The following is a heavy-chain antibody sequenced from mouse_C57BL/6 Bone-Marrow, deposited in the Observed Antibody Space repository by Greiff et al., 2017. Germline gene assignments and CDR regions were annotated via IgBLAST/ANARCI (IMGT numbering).Heavy chain of an antibody. CDR2: INPNNGGT. V-gene: IGHV1-18*01. Sequence: EVQLQESGPELVKPGASVKIPCKASGYTFTDYNMDWVKQSHGKSLEWIGDINPNNGGTIYNQKFKGKATLTVDKSSSTAYMELRSLTSEDTAVYYCARRGNPPRAMDYWGQGTSVTVSS. CDR3: ARRGNPPRAMDY. CDR1: GYTFTDYN. J-gene: IGHJ4*01.